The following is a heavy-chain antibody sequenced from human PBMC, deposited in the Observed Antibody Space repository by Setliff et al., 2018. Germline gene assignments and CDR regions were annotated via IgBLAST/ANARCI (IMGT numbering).Heavy chain of an antibody. V-gene: IGHV5-51*01. CDR1: GYSFSISW. CDR2: IWPGDSLI. J-gene: IGHJ3*01. D-gene: IGHD6-19*01. CDR3: ARPSAGWSKPFDV. Sequence: GESLKISCKVSGYSFSISWIGWVRQLPGKGLDWMGLIWPGDSLIKYSPSFQGQVTISADKSISTAYLQWSSLKASDTAIYYCARPSAGWSKPFDVWGQGTMVTVSS.